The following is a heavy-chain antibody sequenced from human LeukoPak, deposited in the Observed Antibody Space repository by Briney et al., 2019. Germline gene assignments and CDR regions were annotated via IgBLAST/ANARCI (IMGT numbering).Heavy chain of an antibody. J-gene: IGHJ3*02. CDR2: ISSSGSTI. CDR3: ARDLWVATIFPGAFDI. V-gene: IGHV3-48*03. CDR1: GFTFSSYE. Sequence: GGSLRLSCAASGFTFSSYEMNWVRQAPGKGLEWVSYISSSGSTIYYADSVKGRFTISRDNAKNSLYLQMNSLRAEDTAVYYCARDLWVATIFPGAFDIWGQGTMVTVSS. D-gene: IGHD5-24*01.